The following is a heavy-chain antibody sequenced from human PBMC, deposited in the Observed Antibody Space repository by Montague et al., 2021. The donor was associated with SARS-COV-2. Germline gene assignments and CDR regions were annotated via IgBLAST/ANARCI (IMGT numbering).Heavy chain of an antibody. J-gene: IGHJ5*02. CDR2: INYRGAT. Sequence: SETLSLTCTVSSDSIRRRFWADIRQTPGKRLECIGYINYRGATNYNSSLGSRVMMSVDTSKNQFSLQLTSVTAADTAVYYCARATSVRGAVSWFDPWGQGTLVTVSS. V-gene: IGHV4-59*11. D-gene: IGHD3-10*01. CDR1: SDSIRRRF. CDR3: ARATSVRGAVSWFDP.